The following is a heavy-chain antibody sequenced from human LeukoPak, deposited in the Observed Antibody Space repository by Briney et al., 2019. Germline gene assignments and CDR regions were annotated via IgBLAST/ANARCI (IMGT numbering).Heavy chain of an antibody. Sequence: ASVKVSCKASGGTFSSYAISWVRQAPGQGLEWMGRIIPILGIANYAQKFQGRVTITADKSTSTAYMELSSLRSEDTAVYYCATFPPIAAAGQNWFDPWGQGTLVTVSS. V-gene: IGHV1-69*04. D-gene: IGHD6-13*01. CDR3: ATFPPIAAAGQNWFDP. J-gene: IGHJ5*02. CDR2: IIPILGIA. CDR1: GGTFSSYA.